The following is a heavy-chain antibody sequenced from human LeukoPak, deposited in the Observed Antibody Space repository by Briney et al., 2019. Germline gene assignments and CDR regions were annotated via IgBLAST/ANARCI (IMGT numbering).Heavy chain of an antibody. J-gene: IGHJ6*03. Sequence: QPGGSLRLSCAASGFTFSNYWMTWVRQAPGKGLEWVANIKQDGSEKYYVDSVKGRFTISRDNAKNSLYPQMNSLRAEDTAVYYCAREQWLVTYYYYYYMDVWGKGTTVTISS. CDR2: IKQDGSEK. V-gene: IGHV3-7*01. CDR1: GFTFSNYW. CDR3: AREQWLVTYYYYYYMDV. D-gene: IGHD6-19*01.